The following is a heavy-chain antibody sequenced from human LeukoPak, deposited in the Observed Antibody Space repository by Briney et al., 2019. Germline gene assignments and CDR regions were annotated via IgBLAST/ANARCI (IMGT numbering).Heavy chain of an antibody. J-gene: IGHJ5*02. CDR2: LVVGSGNK. V-gene: IGHV1-58*02. CDR1: GFTYTSVA. D-gene: IGHD2-21*01. Sequence: GASVKVSRKASGFTYTSVAMQWVRQARGQRLEWMGWLVVGSGNKRYAQKFQDRVTITRDMSTSTAYMELRSLSAEDTAVYYCAADVIPGPKGFDPWGQGTLVTVSS. CDR3: AADVIPGPKGFDP.